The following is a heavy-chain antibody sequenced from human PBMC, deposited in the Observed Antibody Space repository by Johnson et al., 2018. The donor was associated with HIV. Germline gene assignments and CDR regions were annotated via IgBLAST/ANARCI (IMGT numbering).Heavy chain of an antibody. Sequence: MLLVESGGGLVKPGGSLRLSCTASGFTFSDASMSWVRQAPGKGLEWVGRIKSKTDGGTTDYAAPVTGGFTISRDDSKNTLYLQMNSLKTEDSAVYYCTVRISMILALTRRDQDIWGQGTMVTVSS. CDR1: GFTFSDAS. CDR2: IKSKTDGGTT. D-gene: IGHD3-22*01. J-gene: IGHJ3*02. V-gene: IGHV3-15*01. CDR3: TVRISMILALTRRDQDI.